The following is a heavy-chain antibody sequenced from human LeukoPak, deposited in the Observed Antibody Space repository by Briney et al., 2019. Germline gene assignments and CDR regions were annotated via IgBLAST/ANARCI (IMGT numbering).Heavy chain of an antibody. CDR2: INPNSGGT. CDR1: GYTFTGYY. Sequence: ASVKVSCKASGYTFTGYYMHWVRQAPGQGLEWMGWINPNSGGTNYAQKFQSWVTMTRDTSISTAYMELSRLRSDDTAVYYCARDRFGTTDAFDIWGQGTMVTVSS. J-gene: IGHJ3*02. V-gene: IGHV1-2*04. CDR3: ARDRFGTTDAFDI. D-gene: IGHD3-10*01.